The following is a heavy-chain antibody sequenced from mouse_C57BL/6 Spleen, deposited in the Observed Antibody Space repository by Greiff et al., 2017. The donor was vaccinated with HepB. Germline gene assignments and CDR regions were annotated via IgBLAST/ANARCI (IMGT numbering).Heavy chain of an antibody. Sequence: VQLKQPGAELVKPGASVKLSCKASGYTFTSYWMQWVKQRPGQGLEWIGEIDPSDSYTNYNQKFKGKATLTVDTSSSTAYMQLSSLTSEDSAVYYCARSDYYGSSLYYFDYWGQGTTLTVSS. CDR2: IDPSDSYT. J-gene: IGHJ2*01. D-gene: IGHD1-1*01. CDR1: GYTFTSYW. CDR3: ARSDYYGSSLYYFDY. V-gene: IGHV1-50*01.